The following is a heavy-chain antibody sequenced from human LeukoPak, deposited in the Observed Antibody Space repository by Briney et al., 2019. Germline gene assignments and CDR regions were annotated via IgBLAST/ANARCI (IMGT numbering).Heavy chain of an antibody. CDR3: AELGITMIGGV. D-gene: IGHD3-10*02. J-gene: IGHJ6*04. V-gene: IGHV3-23*01. Sequence: GGSLRLSCAASGFTFSSSAMNWVRQAPGKGLEWVSTISGSGDRTYYADSVKGRFTISRDNSKNTLYLQMNSLRAEDTAVYYCAELGITMIGGVWGKGTTVTISS. CDR2: ISGSGDRT. CDR1: GFTFSSSA.